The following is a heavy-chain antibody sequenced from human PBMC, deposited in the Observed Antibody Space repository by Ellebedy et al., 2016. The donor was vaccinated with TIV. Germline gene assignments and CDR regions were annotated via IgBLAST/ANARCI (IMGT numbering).Heavy chain of an antibody. D-gene: IGHD2-2*01. J-gene: IGHJ5*01. Sequence: SETLSLTXTVSGGSISSSSYYWGWIRQPPGKGLEWIGSIYYSGSTYYNPSLKSRVIASVDTSKNQFSLELNSLTAADTAVYYCVRGGGYCGRTSCYDDSWGHGNLVIVSS. V-gene: IGHV4-39*07. CDR2: IYYSGST. CDR3: VRGGGYCGRTSCYDDS. CDR1: GGSISSSSYY.